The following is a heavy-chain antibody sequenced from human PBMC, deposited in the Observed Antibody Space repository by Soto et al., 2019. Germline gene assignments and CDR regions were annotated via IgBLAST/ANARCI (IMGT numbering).Heavy chain of an antibody. D-gene: IGHD3-22*01. CDR2: ISSSGSTI. Sequence: PGGSLRLSCAASGFTFSDYYMSWIRQAPGKGLEWVSYISSSGSTIYYADSVKGRFTISRDNAKNSLYLQMNSLRAEDTAVYYCAKSPYYYDSSGKPPGRWGHGTLVTVSS. J-gene: IGHJ4*01. V-gene: IGHV3-11*01. CDR3: AKSPYYYDSSGKPPGR. CDR1: GFTFSDYY.